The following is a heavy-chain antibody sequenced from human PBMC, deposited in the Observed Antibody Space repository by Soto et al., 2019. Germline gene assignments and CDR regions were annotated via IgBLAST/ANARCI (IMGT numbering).Heavy chain of an antibody. CDR1: GDSISSSNW. D-gene: IGHD3-3*01. CDR3: ARREECCGMDV. J-gene: IGHJ6*02. Sequence: QVQLQESGPGLVKPSGTLSLTCAVSGDSISSSNWWTWVRQSPGKGLEWIGEMYHRGSTNYNPSLKGRVSISLDKSTNQFSLNLKSVTAADTAMYYCARREECCGMDVWGQGTTVIVSS. V-gene: IGHV4-4*02. CDR2: MYHRGST.